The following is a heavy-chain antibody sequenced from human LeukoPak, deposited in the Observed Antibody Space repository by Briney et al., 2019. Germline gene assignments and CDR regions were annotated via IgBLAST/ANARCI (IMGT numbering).Heavy chain of an antibody. D-gene: IGHD6-25*01. CDR1: GGSISSSNW. CDR2: IYHSGST. Sequence: SETLSLTCAVSGGSISSSNWWSWIRQPPGKGLEWIGEIYHSGSTNYNPSLKSRVTISVDTSKNQFFLTLDSMTAADTAVYFCARVAGYLPTRWFDPWGQGTLVTVSS. CDR3: ARVAGYLPTRWFDP. J-gene: IGHJ5*02. V-gene: IGHV4-4*02.